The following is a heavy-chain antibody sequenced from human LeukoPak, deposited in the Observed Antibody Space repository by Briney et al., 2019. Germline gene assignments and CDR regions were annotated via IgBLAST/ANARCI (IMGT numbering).Heavy chain of an antibody. V-gene: IGHV1-8*01. CDR2: MNPNSGNT. J-gene: IGHJ4*02. CDR1: GYTFTSYD. Sequence: ASVKVSCKASGYTFTSYDINWVRQAPGQGLEWMGWMNPNSGNTGYAQKFQGRVTMTRNTSISTAYMELSSLRSEDTAVYYCARGRTMLRGVIMFYWGQGTLVTVSS. CDR3: ARGRTMLRGVIMFY. D-gene: IGHD3-10*01.